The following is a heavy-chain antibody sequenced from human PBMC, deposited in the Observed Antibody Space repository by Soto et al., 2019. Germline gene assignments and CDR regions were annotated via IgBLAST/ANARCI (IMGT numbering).Heavy chain of an antibody. J-gene: IGHJ5*02. V-gene: IGHV4-4*07. Sequence: NPSETLSLTCTVSGGSITGHYWSWIRQPAGKGLEWIGRIYTTGTTNYNPSLKSRVTMSVDTSKNQISLNLTSVTAADTAVYYCARTKVRALTAGESDPWGQGTQVTVSS. CDR3: ARTKVRALTAGESDP. D-gene: IGHD3-16*01. CDR1: GGSITGHY. CDR2: IYTTGTT.